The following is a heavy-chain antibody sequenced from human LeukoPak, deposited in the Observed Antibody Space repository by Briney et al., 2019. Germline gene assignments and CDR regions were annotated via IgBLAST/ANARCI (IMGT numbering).Heavy chain of an antibody. CDR3: ARGMATIKDAFDI. CDR2: ISYDGSNK. Sequence: GGSLRLSCAASGFTFSSYGMHWVRQAPGKGLKWVAIISYDGSNKYYADSVKGRFTISRDNSKNTLYLQMNSLTTEDTAVYYCARGMATIKDAFDIWGQGTMVTVSS. D-gene: IGHD5-24*01. J-gene: IGHJ3*02. V-gene: IGHV3-30*03. CDR1: GFTFSSYG.